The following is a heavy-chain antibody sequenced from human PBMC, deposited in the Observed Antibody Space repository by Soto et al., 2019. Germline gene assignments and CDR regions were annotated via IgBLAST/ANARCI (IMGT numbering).Heavy chain of an antibody. CDR1: GYSFTSYW. V-gene: IGHV5-51*01. CDR3: ARQLRYSSSSWTRYYFDY. CDR2: IYPGDSDT. Sequence: PGESLKISCKGSGYSFTSYWIGWVRQMPGKGLEWMGIIYPGDSDTRYSPSFQGQVTISADKSIGTAYLQWSSLKASDTAMYYCARQLRYSSSSWTRYYFDYWGQGTLVTVSS. J-gene: IGHJ4*02. D-gene: IGHD6-6*01.